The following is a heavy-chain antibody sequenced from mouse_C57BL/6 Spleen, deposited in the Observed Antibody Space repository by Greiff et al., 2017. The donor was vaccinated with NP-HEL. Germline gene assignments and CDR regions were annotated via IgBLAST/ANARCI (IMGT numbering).Heavy chain of an antibody. CDR2: IYPGSGNT. V-gene: IGHV1-76*01. CDR3: ARGDGSSYVGFAY. Sequence: QVQLQQSGAELVRPGASVKLSCKASGYTFTDYYINWVKQRPGQGLEWIARIYPGSGNTYYNEKFKGKATLTAEKSSSTAYMQLSSLTSEDSAVYFCARGDGSSYVGFAYWGQGTLVTVSA. CDR1: GYTFTDYY. J-gene: IGHJ3*01. D-gene: IGHD1-1*01.